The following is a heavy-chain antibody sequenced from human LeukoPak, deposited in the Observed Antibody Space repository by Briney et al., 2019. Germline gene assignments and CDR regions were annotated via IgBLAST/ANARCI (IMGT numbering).Heavy chain of an antibody. V-gene: IGHV4-59*01. CDR1: GGSISTYF. D-gene: IGHD3-22*01. CDR2: IYYSGST. CDR3: ARCQSKYFYDRGGFDI. J-gene: IGHJ3*02. Sequence: SETLSLTCTVSGGSISTYFWTWIRQPPGKGLEWIGNIYYSGSTNYRPSLKSRATISVDTSRNQFSLRLSSVTAADTAVYYCARCQSKYFYDRGGFDIWGQGTMDTVSS.